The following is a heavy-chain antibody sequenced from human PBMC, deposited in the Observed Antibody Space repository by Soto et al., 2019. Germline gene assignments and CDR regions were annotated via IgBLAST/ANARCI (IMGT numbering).Heavy chain of an antibody. CDR1: GFTFSNYW. J-gene: IGHJ4*02. Sequence: EVQLVESGGGLVQPGGSLRLSCAASGFTFSNYWMHWVRQAPGKGLVWVSRINSAGGTTSYADSVKGRFTISSDNAKNTLYPQINGLRAEETAVYSCSRVVNGYYVFYYWGQGTLVTGSS. CDR3: SRVVNGYYVFYY. D-gene: IGHD4-17*01. V-gene: IGHV3-74*01. CDR2: INSAGGTT.